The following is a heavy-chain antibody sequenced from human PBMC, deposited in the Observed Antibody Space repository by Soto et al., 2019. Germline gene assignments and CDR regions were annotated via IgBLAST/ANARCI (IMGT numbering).Heavy chain of an antibody. V-gene: IGHV3-48*01. CDR2: ISSSGAII. CDR3: ARDLGYSDSSGYFDY. Sequence: GGSLRLSCAASGFTFSTYSMNWIRQAPGKGLEWFSYISSSGAIIYYADSVKGRFTISRDNAKNSLYLHMNSLRAEDTAVYYCARDLGYSDSSGYFDYWGQGTLVTVSS. D-gene: IGHD3-22*01. J-gene: IGHJ4*02. CDR1: GFTFSTYS.